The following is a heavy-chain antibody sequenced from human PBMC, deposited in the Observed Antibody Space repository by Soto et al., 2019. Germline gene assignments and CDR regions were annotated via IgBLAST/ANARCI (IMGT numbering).Heavy chain of an antibody. CDR3: ARQGRYSYGYVGYYYYGMDV. Sequence: PSETLSLTCSVFGDSISSSDSYWSLIRQPPGKGLEWIGYINSSGRTYYKPSLKSRVSISIDTSKNQFSLRLTSVTVADTAVYYCARQGRYSYGYVGYYYYGMDVWGQGTTVTVSS. J-gene: IGHJ6*02. D-gene: IGHD5-18*01. CDR2: INSSGRT. CDR1: GDSISSSDSY. V-gene: IGHV4-30-4*08.